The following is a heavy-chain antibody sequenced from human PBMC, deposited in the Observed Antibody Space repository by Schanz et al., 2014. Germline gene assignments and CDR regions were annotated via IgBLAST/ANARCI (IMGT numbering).Heavy chain of an antibody. CDR3: ARGRGCTGGSCYSWFDL. CDR1: GGSFSNYY. D-gene: IGHD2-15*01. V-gene: IGHV4-34*01. J-gene: IGHJ5*02. CDR2: ISHSGAT. Sequence: QVQLQQWGAGLLKPSETLSLTCAVYGGSFSNYYWSWIRQSPGEGLEWIGEISHSGATNYNPSLKSRVTMSVDIFKSQFSLKLRSVTAADTAVYYCARGRGCTGGSCYSWFDLWGQGTLVTVAS.